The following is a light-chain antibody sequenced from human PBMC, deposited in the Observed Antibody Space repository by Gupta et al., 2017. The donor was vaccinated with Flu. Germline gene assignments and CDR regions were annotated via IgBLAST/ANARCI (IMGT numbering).Light chain of an antibody. CDR2: DAS. CDR3: HQRSSWPPIT. CDR1: QSVLAY. Sequence: ATLFLSPGDRATLSCRARQSVLAYLAWYKHKPGQALRLLIYDASTREPGVPARFSGSGYGKEFTLSISSREPEDFAVYYCHQRSSWPPITFGRGTKVEI. V-gene: IGKV3-11*01. J-gene: IGKJ4*01.